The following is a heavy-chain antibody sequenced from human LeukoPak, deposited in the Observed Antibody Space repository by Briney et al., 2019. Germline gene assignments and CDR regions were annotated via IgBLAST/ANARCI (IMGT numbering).Heavy chain of an antibody. CDR2: IYHSGST. CDR1: GGSISSGGYS. V-gene: IGHV4-30-2*01. CDR3: ARLRGRAARRDY. Sequence: SETLSLTCAVSGGSISSGGYSWSWIRQPPGKGLEWIGYIYHSGSTNYNPSLKSRVTISVDTSKNQFSLKLSSVTAADTAVYYCARLRGRAARRDYWGQGTLVTVSS. D-gene: IGHD6-6*01. J-gene: IGHJ4*02.